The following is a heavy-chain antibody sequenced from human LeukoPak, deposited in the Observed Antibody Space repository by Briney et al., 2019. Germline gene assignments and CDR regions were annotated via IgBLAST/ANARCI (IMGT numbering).Heavy chain of an antibody. CDR3: ARLDFRRRRYYDSSGWGH. CDR1: GYSFTTYW. CDR2: IYPGDSDT. D-gene: IGHD3-22*01. V-gene: IGHV5-51*01. Sequence: PGESLKISCQASGYSFTTYWIGWVRQMPGKGLEWMGFIYPGDSDTTYSPSFQGQVTISADKSLSTAYVQWSSLRASDTAMYYCARLDFRRRRYYDSSGWGHWGPGTLVTVSS. J-gene: IGHJ4*02.